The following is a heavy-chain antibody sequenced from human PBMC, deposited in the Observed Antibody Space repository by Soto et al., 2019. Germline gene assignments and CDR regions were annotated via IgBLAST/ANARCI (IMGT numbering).Heavy chain of an antibody. CDR2: ISAYNGNT. Sequence: ASVKVSCKASGYTFTSYGISWVRQAPGQGLEWMGWISAYNGNTNYAQKLQGRVTMTTDTSTSTAYMELRSLRSDDTAVYYCARAIHCSGGSCYDEGGFDYWGQGTLVTSPQ. D-gene: IGHD2-15*01. V-gene: IGHV1-18*01. CDR3: ARAIHCSGGSCYDEGGFDY. CDR1: GYTFTSYG. J-gene: IGHJ4*02.